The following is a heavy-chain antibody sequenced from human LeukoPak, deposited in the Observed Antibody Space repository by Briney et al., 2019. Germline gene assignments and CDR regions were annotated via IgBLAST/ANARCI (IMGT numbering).Heavy chain of an antibody. Sequence: PGGSLRLSCAASRFTFSSYVMSWVRQAPGKGLEWVSAISGSGGTTYYAGSVKGRFTISRDNSKNTLYLQMNSLRAEDTAVYYCAYNSSSWYGAFDYWGQGTLVTVSS. J-gene: IGHJ4*02. D-gene: IGHD6-13*01. V-gene: IGHV3-23*01. CDR3: AYNSSSWYGAFDY. CDR2: ISGSGGTT. CDR1: RFTFSSYV.